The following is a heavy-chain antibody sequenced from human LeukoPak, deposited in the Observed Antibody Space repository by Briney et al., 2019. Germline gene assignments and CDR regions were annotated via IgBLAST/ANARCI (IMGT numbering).Heavy chain of an antibody. CDR1: GESFSGYY. CDR3: ARTRLWPTGTFDY. V-gene: IGHV4-34*01. D-gene: IGHD5-18*01. Sequence: SETLSLTCAVYGESFSGYYWSWIRQPPGKGLEWIGEINHSGSTNYNPSLKSRVTISVDTSKNQFSLKVSSVTAADTAVHYCARTRLWPTGTFDYWGQGTLVTVSS. CDR2: INHSGST. J-gene: IGHJ4*02.